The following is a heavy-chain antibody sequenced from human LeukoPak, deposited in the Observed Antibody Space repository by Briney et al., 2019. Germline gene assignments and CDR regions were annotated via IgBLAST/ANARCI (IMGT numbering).Heavy chain of an antibody. V-gene: IGHV3-66*04. J-gene: IGHJ4*02. CDR3: ARPRGDFSFDY. CDR2: IYSGGST. D-gene: IGHD3-16*01. CDR1: GFTVSSRY. Sequence: QPGGSLRLSCAVSGFTVSSRYMSWVRQAPRKGLEWVSDIYSGGSTYYADSVKGRFSISRDNSKNTVYLQMNSLRLEDTAVYYCARPRGDFSFDYWGQGTLVTVSS.